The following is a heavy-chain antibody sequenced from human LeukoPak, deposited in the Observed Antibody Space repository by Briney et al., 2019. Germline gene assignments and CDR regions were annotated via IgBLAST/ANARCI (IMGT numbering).Heavy chain of an antibody. Sequence: PGGSLRLSCAASGFTFSSYWMSWARQAPGKGLEWVANINQDGSEKYYVGSVKGRFTISRDNAKNSLYLQMNSLRAEDTAVYFCVRDLDCWGQGTLVTVSS. CDR1: GFTFSSYW. CDR3: VRDLDC. CDR2: INQDGSEK. J-gene: IGHJ4*02. V-gene: IGHV3-7*05.